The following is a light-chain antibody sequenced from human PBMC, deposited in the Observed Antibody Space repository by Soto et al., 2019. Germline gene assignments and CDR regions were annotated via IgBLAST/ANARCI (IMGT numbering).Light chain of an antibody. CDR2: CAS. V-gene: IGKV3-15*01. CDR1: QSVSSN. J-gene: IGKJ1*01. Sequence: EIVMTQSPATLSVSPGERATLSYRASQSVSSNLAWYQQKPGQAPRLLIYCASTRATGITARFSGSGSGTEFTLTISSLQSEDVATYYCQKYKSAPRTFGQGTKVDIK. CDR3: QKYKSAPRT.